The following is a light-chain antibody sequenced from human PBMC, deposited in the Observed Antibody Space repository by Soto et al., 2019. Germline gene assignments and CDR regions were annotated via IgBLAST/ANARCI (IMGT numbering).Light chain of an antibody. Sequence: DIQMTQYPSTLSACVGYAVTVTCRASQMVSGWLAWYQQKPGEAPKLLIYDASALPRGVPSRFSGSGSGTKFTLTIASLQPDDFATYYCQQYETFSGTFGPGTKVDIK. CDR2: DAS. V-gene: IGKV1-5*01. CDR1: QMVSGW. CDR3: QQYETFSGT. J-gene: IGKJ1*01.